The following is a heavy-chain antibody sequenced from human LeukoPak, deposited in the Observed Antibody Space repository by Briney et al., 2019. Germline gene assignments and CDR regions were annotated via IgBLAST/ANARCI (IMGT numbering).Heavy chain of an antibody. CDR1: GGSISSYY. CDR3: ARDYFGEWFDP. CDR2: IHSSGST. V-gene: IGHV4-4*07. J-gene: IGHJ5*02. Sequence: SETLSLTCTVSGGSISSYYWSWIRQPPGKGLEWIGRIHSSGSTNYNPTLKSRVTMSIDTSKNQFSLKLTSVTVVDTALYYCARDYFGEWFDPWGQGTLVTVSS. D-gene: IGHD3-16*01.